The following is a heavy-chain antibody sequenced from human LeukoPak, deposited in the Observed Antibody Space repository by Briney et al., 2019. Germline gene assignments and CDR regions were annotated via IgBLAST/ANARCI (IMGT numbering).Heavy chain of an antibody. Sequence: ASVTVSCTASGYTFSSYDINWLRQAHGQGLEWMGWMNPTSGNTGYAQKFQGRVTMTTNTSISTAYMELSNLTSEDTAVYYCARGQKSWRYWFDPWGQGNLVIVSS. CDR2: MNPTSGNT. V-gene: IGHV1-8*01. CDR1: GYTFSSYD. J-gene: IGHJ5*02. CDR3: ARGQKSWRYWFDP.